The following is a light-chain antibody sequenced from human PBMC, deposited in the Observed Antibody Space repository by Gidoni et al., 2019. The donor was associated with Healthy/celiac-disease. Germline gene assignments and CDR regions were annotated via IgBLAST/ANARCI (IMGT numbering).Light chain of an antibody. J-gene: IGKJ3*01. V-gene: IGKV3-20*01. CDR1: QSVSSSY. Sequence: EIVLTQSPGTLSLSPGERATLSCRASQSVSSSYLAWYQQKPGQAPRLLIYGASSRATGIPDRFSGSGSGTDFTLTISRLEPEDFGVYYCQQYGSLPGTFGPGTKVDIK. CDR2: GAS. CDR3: QQYGSLPGT.